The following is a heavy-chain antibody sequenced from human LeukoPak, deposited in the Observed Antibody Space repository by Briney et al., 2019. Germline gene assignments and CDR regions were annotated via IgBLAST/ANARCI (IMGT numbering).Heavy chain of an antibody. D-gene: IGHD3-22*01. CDR1: GGSLSSGDYS. Sequence: SHTLSLTCTVSGGSLSSGDYSWSWIRQPPAKGLEWIGYIYYSRSTYYNPSLKSRVTISVDTSKNQFSLKLSSVTAADTAVYYCARAFDSSGYYYWYFDLWGRGTLVTVSS. J-gene: IGHJ2*01. CDR2: IYYSRST. CDR3: ARAFDSSGYYYWYFDL. V-gene: IGHV4-30-4*01.